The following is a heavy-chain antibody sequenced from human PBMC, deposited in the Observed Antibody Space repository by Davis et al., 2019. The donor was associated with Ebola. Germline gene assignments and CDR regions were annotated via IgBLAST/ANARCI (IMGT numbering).Heavy chain of an antibody. V-gene: IGHV3-21*06. D-gene: IGHD6-19*01. Sequence: GRFTISRDNGKNSLYLQMNNLRAEDTAVYYCAKDSGWAMSPWGQGTLVTVSS. CDR3: AKDSGWAMSP. J-gene: IGHJ5*02.